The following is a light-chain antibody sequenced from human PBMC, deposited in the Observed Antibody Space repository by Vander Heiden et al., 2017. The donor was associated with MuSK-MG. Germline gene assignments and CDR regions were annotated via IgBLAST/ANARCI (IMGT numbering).Light chain of an antibody. Sequence: SSELTQDPAVSVALGQTVRITFQGDSLRDYYASWYQQKPGQATILVIYGNNKRTSGMADRFSCSASGNTASVTITGAQAEEEADDYCNARDSRGENLYVFGTGTKVTVL. CDR3: NARDSRGENLYV. CDR1: SLRDYY. J-gene: IGLJ1*01. V-gene: IGLV3-19*01. CDR2: GNN.